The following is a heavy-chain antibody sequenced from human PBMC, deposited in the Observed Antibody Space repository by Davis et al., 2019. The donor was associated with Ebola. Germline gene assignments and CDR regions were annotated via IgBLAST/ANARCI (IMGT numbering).Heavy chain of an antibody. J-gene: IGHJ5*02. CDR3: ARVMTTVLDRGGWFDP. Sequence: GESLTISCKGSGYSLTSYWTGWVRQIPGKGLESMGILYPGDSATRYSPSFQGQVTISADKSISTAYLQWSSLKASDTAMYYCARVMTTVLDRGGWFDPWGQGTLVTVSS. D-gene: IGHD4-11*01. V-gene: IGHV5-51*01. CDR1: GYSLTSYW. CDR2: LYPGDSAT.